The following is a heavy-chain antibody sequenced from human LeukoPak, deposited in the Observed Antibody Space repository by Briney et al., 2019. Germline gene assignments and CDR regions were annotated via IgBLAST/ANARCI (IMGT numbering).Heavy chain of an antibody. V-gene: IGHV4-59*12. CDR3: ARVTSRGGRAYNWFDP. D-gene: IGHD3-10*01. J-gene: IGHJ5*02. Sequence: PSETLSLTCTVSGDSISSYYWSWIRQPPGKGLEWIGYVQYTGSTNYSPSLKSRVTISVDMSKNQFSLKLSSVTAADTAVYYCARVTSRGGRAYNWFDPWGQGTLVTVSS. CDR1: GDSISSYY. CDR2: VQYTGST.